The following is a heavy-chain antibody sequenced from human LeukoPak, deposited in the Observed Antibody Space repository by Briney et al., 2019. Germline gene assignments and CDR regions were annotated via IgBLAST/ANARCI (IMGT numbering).Heavy chain of an antibody. CDR3: ARDRLGGGIGHYY. CDR1: GFTFSSYS. CDR2: ISSSSSYI. D-gene: IGHD3-16*01. Sequence: GGSLRLSCAASGFTFSSYSMNWVRQAPGKGLEWVSSISSSSSYIYYADSVKGRFTISRDNAKNSLYLQMNSLRAEDTAVYYCARDRLGGGIGHYYWGQGTLVTVSS. J-gene: IGHJ4*02. V-gene: IGHV3-21*01.